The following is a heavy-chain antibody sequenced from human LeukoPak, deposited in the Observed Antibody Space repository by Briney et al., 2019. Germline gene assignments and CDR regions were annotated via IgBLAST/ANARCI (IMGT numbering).Heavy chain of an antibody. D-gene: IGHD6-13*01. J-gene: IGHJ4*02. CDR2: ISFDGSHQ. V-gene: IGHV3-30*01. CDR3: ARDAGIAAAGGEAFDY. CDR1: GFVFSDYP. Sequence: GGSLRLSCSASGFVFSDYPLHWIRQSPGKGPEWVAVISFDGSHQYYADSVKGRFTISRDNSKNTLYLQMNSLRAEDTDVYYCARDAGIAAAGGEAFDYWGQGTLVTVSS.